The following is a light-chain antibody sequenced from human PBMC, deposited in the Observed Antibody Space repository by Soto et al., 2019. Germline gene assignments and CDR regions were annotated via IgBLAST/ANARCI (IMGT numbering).Light chain of an antibody. CDR2: DVF. V-gene: IGLV2-14*03. CDR1: SSDVGGYNY. J-gene: IGLJ1*01. CDR3: TSCTSTSTYV. Sequence: QSVLTQDASVSGSPGQSITISCTGTSSDVGGYNYVSWYQQHPGKAPKLMIYDVFTRPSGVSNRFSGSKSGNTASLTISALQAEDEADYYCTSCTSTSTYVFGSGTNVTVL.